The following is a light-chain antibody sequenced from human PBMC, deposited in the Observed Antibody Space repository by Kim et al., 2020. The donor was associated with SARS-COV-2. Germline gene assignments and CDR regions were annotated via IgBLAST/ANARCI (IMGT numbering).Light chain of an antibody. V-gene: IGKV1-39*01. CDR3: QQTFSTQYS. Sequence: ASVGNRVTITCRATQSGSINLNWYQQRPGKAPRLLIYGASTLQSGVPSRFSGSGSGTGFTLTISSLQPEDFAIYYCQQTFSTQYSFGQGTKLEI. CDR2: GAS. CDR1: QSGSIN. J-gene: IGKJ2*03.